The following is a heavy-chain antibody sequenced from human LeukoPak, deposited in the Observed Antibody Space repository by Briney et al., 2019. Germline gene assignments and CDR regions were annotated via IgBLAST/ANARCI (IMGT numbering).Heavy chain of an antibody. V-gene: IGHV3-30-3*01. CDR2: ISYDGSSK. Sequence: PGGSLRLSCAASGFTFSSYAMHWVRQAPGKGLEWVAVISYDGSSKYYGDSVKGRFTISRDNSKNTLYVQMNSLRAEDTAVYYCARDGHIDLWGRGTLVTVSS. J-gene: IGHJ2*01. CDR3: ARDGHIDL. CDR1: GFTFSSYA.